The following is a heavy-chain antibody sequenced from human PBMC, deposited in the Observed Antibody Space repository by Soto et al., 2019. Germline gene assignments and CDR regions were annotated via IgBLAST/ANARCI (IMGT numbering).Heavy chain of an antibody. CDR2: INHSGST. CDR1: GGSFSGYY. V-gene: IGHV4-34*01. Sequence: PSETLSLTCAVYGGSFSGYYWSWIRQPPGKGLEWIGEINHSGSTNYNPSLKSRVTISVDTSKNQFSLKLSSVTAADTAVYYCARGLSDCSGGSCSLNWFDPWGQGTLVTVS. D-gene: IGHD2-15*01. J-gene: IGHJ5*02. CDR3: ARGLSDCSGGSCSLNWFDP.